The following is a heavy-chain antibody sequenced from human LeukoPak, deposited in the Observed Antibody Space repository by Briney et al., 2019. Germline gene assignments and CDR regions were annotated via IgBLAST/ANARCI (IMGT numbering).Heavy chain of an antibody. CDR1: GFTFSDYY. J-gene: IGHJ4*02. Sequence: GGSLRLSCAASGFTFSDYYMSWIRQAPGKGLEWVSYISSSGSTIYYADSVKGRFTISRDNAKNSLYLQMNSLRAEDTAVYYCAKETPYCSSTSCYFDYWGQGTLVTVSS. CDR2: ISSSGSTI. D-gene: IGHD2-2*01. CDR3: AKETPYCSSTSCYFDY. V-gene: IGHV3-11*01.